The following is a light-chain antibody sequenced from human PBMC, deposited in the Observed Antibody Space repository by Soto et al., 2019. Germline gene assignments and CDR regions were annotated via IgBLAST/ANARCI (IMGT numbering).Light chain of an antibody. CDR1: LSVSNNF. Sequence: IVLTQSPGSLSVSPGEGATLSCRASLSVSNNFLAWYQQKPGQALRLLIYGASTRATGIPDRFSGSGSGTDFTLSISRLDPEDSAVYFCQHYGGSPPITFGQGTRLEIK. CDR2: GAS. J-gene: IGKJ5*01. V-gene: IGKV3-20*01. CDR3: QHYGGSPPIT.